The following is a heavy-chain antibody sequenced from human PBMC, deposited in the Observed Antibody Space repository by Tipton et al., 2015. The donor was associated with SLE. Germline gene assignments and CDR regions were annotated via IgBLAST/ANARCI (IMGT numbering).Heavy chain of an antibody. CDR3: VRETDFGDSYDAFDI. CDR1: GGSISSGDHY. V-gene: IGHV4-30-4*02. CDR2: IYYSGTT. Sequence: TLSLTCTVSGGSISSGDHYWHWIRQPPGKGLEWLGYIYYSGTTYYNPALKSRVVISLDTSKNHFSLKLSSVAAADTAVYYCVRETDFGDSYDAFDIWGQGTMVTVSS. J-gene: IGHJ3*02. D-gene: IGHD4-17*01.